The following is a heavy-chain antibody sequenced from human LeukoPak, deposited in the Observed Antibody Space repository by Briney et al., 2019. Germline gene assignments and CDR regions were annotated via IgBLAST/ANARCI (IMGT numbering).Heavy chain of an antibody. Sequence: GGSLRLSCAASGFTFSSYAMSWVRQAPGKGLEWVSAISGSGGSTYYADSVKGRFTISRDNAKNSLYLQMNSLRAEDTAVYYCARDQAAAGTGGPGVDYWGQGTLVTVSS. CDR3: ARDQAAAGTGGPGVDY. V-gene: IGHV3-23*01. D-gene: IGHD6-13*01. CDR1: GFTFSSYA. J-gene: IGHJ4*02. CDR2: ISGSGGST.